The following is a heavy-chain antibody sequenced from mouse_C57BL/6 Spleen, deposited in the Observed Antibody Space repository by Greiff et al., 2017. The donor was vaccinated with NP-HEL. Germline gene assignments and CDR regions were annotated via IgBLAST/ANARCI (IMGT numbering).Heavy chain of an antibody. D-gene: IGHD1-1*01. CDR1: GYAFSSYW. CDR2: IYPGDGDT. J-gene: IGHJ3*01. CDR3: AREGELLRSGFAY. Sequence: VQLQQSGAELVKPGASVKISCKASGYAFSSYWMNWVKQRPGKGLEWIGQIYPGDGDTNYNGKFKGKATLTADKSSSTAYMQLSSLTSEDSAVYFCAREGELLRSGFAYWGQGTLATVSA. V-gene: IGHV1-80*01.